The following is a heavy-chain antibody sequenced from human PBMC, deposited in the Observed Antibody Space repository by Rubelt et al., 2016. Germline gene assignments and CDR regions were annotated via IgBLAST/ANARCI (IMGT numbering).Heavy chain of an antibody. D-gene: IGHD6-13*01. J-gene: IGHJ6*02. CDR3: ARDNPLGAAASSYYYYYGMDV. Sequence: IYYADSVKGRFTISRDNAKNSLYLQMDSLRAEDTAVYYCARDNPLGAAASSYYYYYGMDVWGQGTTVTVSS. CDR2: I. V-gene: IGHV3-21*04.